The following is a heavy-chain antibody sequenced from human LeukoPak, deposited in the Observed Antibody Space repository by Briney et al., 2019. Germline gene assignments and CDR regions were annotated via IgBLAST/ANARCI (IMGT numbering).Heavy chain of an antibody. D-gene: IGHD6-19*01. V-gene: IGHV3-23*01. Sequence: GGSLRLSCAASGFTFSSYAMSWVRQAPGKGLEWVSAISGSGGSTYYADSVKGRFTISRDNSKNTLYLQMNSLRAEDTAVYYCARPPSSGWHTEGEYYFDYWGQGTLVTVSS. CDR2: ISGSGGST. J-gene: IGHJ4*02. CDR3: ARPPSSGWHTEGEYYFDY. CDR1: GFTFSSYA.